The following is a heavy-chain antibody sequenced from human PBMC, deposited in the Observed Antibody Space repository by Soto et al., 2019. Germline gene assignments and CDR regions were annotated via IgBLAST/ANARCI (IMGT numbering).Heavy chain of an antibody. CDR2: ISGSGGST. CDR1: GYTFSSYA. Sequence: GGSLRLSCAASGYTFSSYAMSWVRQAPGKGLEWVSAISGSGGSTYYADSVKGRFTISRDNPKNTLYLQMNSLRAEDTAVYYCAKDVGYCSSTSCPPSHGFDPWGQGTLVTVSS. V-gene: IGHV3-23*01. D-gene: IGHD2-2*01. CDR3: AKDVGYCSSTSCPPSHGFDP. J-gene: IGHJ5*02.